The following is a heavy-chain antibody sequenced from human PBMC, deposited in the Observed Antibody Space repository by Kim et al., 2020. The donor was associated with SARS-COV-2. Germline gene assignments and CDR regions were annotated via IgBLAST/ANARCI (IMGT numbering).Heavy chain of an antibody. V-gene: IGHV3-53*01. CDR2: IYTGGST. CDR3: ARSGDYAFKD. CDR1: GFTVNSAH. Sequence: GGSLRLSCAASGFTVNSAHMSWFRQAPGKGLEWVSIIYTGGSTYYADSMKGRFTISRDNSWNTLYLQMNSLRADDTAVYYCARSGDYAFKDWGQGTLVTV. J-gene: IGHJ4*02. D-gene: IGHD4-17*01.